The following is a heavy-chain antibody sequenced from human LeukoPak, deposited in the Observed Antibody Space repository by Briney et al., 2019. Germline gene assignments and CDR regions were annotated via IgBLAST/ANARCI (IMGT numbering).Heavy chain of an antibody. D-gene: IGHD1-1*01. CDR3: AKDISTHMEPPDWFDS. J-gene: IGHJ5*01. CDR1: GYSFSDYY. V-gene: IGHV1-2*02. Sequence: ASVKVSCKASGYSFSDYYMHWVRQAPGQGLEWMGWINPDSGGTHYAQKFQGRATLTRDTSLSTAYMELSRLRSDDTAVYYCAKDISTHMEPPDWFDSWGQGTLVTVSS. CDR2: INPDSGGT.